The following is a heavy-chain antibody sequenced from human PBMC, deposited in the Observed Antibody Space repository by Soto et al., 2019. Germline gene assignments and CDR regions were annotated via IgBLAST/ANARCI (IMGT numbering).Heavy chain of an antibody. D-gene: IGHD6-19*01. CDR1: GFSLSTSGVG. CDR2: IYWDDDK. J-gene: IGHJ6*03. V-gene: IGHV2-5*02. Sequence: SGPTLVNPTQTLTLTYTFSGFSLSTSGVGVGWIRQPPGKALEWLALIYWDDDKRYSPSLKSRLTITKDTSKNQVVLTMTNMDPVDTATYYCAYSGPRDSSGWDSDYYYYMDVWGIGT. CDR3: AYSGPRDSSGWDSDYYYYMDV.